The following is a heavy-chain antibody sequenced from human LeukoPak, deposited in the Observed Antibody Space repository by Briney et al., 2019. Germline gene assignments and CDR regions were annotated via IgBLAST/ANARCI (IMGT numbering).Heavy chain of an antibody. CDR2: IYGAGAT. D-gene: IGHD2-15*01. Sequence: GGSLRLSCAAYGLTVSSEYLAWVRQAPGKGLEWISVIYGAGATYYADSVQGRFTISRDTYSNALYLQMNSLRVEDTAVYHCARLLPASRHYFDYWGQGTLVTDSS. J-gene: IGHJ4*02. CDR3: ARLLPASRHYFDY. V-gene: IGHV3-53*01. CDR1: GLTVSSEY.